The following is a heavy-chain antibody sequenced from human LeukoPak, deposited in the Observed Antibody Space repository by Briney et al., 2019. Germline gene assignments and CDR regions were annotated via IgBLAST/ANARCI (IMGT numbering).Heavy chain of an antibody. Sequence: GGSLRLSCAASGFTFSSYGMHWVRQAPGKGLEWVAVIWYDGSNKYYADSVKGRFTISRDNSKNTLYLQMDSLRAEDTAVYYCAKDLGPITHFDYWGQGTLVTVSS. CDR3: AKDLGPITHFDY. V-gene: IGHV3-33*06. CDR1: GFTFSSYG. D-gene: IGHD5-12*01. CDR2: IWYDGSNK. J-gene: IGHJ4*02.